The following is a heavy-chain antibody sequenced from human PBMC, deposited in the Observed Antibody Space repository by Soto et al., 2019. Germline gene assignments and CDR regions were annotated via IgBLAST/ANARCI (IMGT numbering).Heavy chain of an antibody. J-gene: IGHJ6*02. CDR2: TYYRSKWYN. Sequence: SQTLSLTCAIPGDSVSSNSAAWNWIRQSPSRGLEWLGRTYYRSKWYNDYAVSVKSRITINPDTSKNQFSLQLNSVTPEDTAVYYCARDFPPSYCSSTSCHLNYYYYYGMDVWGQGTTVTVSS. V-gene: IGHV6-1*01. D-gene: IGHD2-2*01. CDR1: GDSVSSNSAA. CDR3: ARDFPPSYCSSTSCHLNYYYYYGMDV.